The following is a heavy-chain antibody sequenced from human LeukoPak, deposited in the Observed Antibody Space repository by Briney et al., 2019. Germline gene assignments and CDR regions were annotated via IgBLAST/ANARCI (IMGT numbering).Heavy chain of an antibody. CDR3: ARVVTGTTSNWFDP. D-gene: IGHD1-7*01. Sequence: PSETLSLTCTVSGYSISSGYYWGWIRQPPGKGLEWIGSIYHSGSTYYNPSLKSRVTISVGTSKNQFSLKLSSVTAADTAVYYCARVVTGTTSNWFDPWGQGTLVTVSS. CDR2: IYHSGST. CDR1: GYSISSGYY. V-gene: IGHV4-38-2*02. J-gene: IGHJ5*02.